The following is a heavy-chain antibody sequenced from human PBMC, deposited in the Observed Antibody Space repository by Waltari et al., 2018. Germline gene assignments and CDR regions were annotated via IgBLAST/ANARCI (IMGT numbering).Heavy chain of an antibody. CDR1: GDFPSGDH. V-gene: IGHV4-59*08. Sequence: HVQPQESGPGLVTPSETLSLTSIVSGDFPSGDHWTCVRQAPGKGLEWIAYLRNTGATKCTPSLESRVTVSAVTSKKQFSLRLTSVTAADTAVYYCARLPTKYYDSMGWGFFDQWGQGILVTVSS. CDR2: LRNTGAT. CDR3: ARLPTKYYDSMGWGFFDQ. J-gene: IGHJ4*02. D-gene: IGHD3-22*01.